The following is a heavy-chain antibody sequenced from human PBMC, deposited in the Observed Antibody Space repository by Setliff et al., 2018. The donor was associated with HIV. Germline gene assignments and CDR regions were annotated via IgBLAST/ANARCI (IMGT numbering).Heavy chain of an antibody. CDR1: RFTFSNYG. CDR3: AKEDQRVTSVDY. CDR2: IRLDGSDK. Sequence: GESLKISCAASRFTFSNYGMHWVRQAPGKGLEWVAFIRLDGSDKFYAGSVKGRFTISRDNSKNTLFLQMNSLRSEDTAVYYCAKEDQRVTSVDYWGQGTPVTVSS. J-gene: IGHJ4*02. V-gene: IGHV3-30*02. D-gene: IGHD2-2*01.